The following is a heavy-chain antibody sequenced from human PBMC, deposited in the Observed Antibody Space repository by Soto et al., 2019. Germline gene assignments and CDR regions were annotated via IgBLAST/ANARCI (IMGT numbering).Heavy chain of an antibody. CDR1: GYTFTNYA. D-gene: IGHD3-3*01. CDR2: ISTGNGDT. CDR3: ASGSDFWEPNNWFDP. J-gene: IGHJ5*02. Sequence: QVQLVQSGTEVKKPGASVKVSCKTSGYTFTNYAIHWVRQATGQRLEWMGWISTGNGDTKYSQKFQGRVTISRDTSARTVSLDLSSLRSEDTAGYYCASGSDFWEPNNWFDPWCQGTLVTVSS. V-gene: IGHV1-3*04.